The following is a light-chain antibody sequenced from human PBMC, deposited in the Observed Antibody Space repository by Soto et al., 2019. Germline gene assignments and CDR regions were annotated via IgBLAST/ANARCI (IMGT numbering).Light chain of an antibody. V-gene: IGKV1-5*01. Sequence: DIQMTQSPSTLSAFVGDSVTITCRASQSVSSSLAWYQQKPGKAPKLLIYDASTLESGVPSRFSGSGYGTEFTLTINSLQPGDFATYYCQQYESFSPYTFGQGTRLEI. CDR1: QSVSSS. CDR2: DAS. CDR3: QQYESFSPYT. J-gene: IGKJ2*01.